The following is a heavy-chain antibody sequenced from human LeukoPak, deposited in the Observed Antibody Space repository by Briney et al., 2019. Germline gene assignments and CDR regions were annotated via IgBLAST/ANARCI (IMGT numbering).Heavy chain of an antibody. CDR1: GGSISSSSYY. Sequence: SETLSLTCTVSGGSISSSSYYWGWIRQPPGKGLEWIGTIYYSGGTYYNPSLKSRVTISVDTSKNHFSLKLSSVTAADTAVYYCASGDSYFDYWGQGTLVTVSS. CDR3: ASGDSYFDY. D-gene: IGHD5-12*01. J-gene: IGHJ4*02. CDR2: IYYSGGT. V-gene: IGHV4-39*02.